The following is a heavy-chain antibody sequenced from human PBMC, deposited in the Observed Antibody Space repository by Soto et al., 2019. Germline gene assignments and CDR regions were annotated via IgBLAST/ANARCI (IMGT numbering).Heavy chain of an antibody. D-gene: IGHD6-6*01. V-gene: IGHV4-30-2*01. J-gene: IGHJ4*02. Sequence: SETLSLTCTVSGGSINNGGYSWSWLRQPPGKGLEWIGNISHAGNTYYNPSLRSRVIMSIDKSKNHFSLGLKSVTAADTAPYYCARLPERTAPRPDSWGQATLVTVSS. CDR3: ARLPERTAPRPDS. CDR1: GGSINNGGYS. CDR2: ISHAGNT.